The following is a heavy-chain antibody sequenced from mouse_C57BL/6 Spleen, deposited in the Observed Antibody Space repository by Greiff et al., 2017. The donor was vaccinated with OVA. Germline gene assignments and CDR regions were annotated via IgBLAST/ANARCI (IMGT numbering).Heavy chain of an antibody. J-gene: IGHJ2*01. CDR3: AYYDYDGNFDY. V-gene: IGHV1-81*01. CDR1: GYTFTSYG. CDR2: IYPRSGNT. Sequence: QVQLQQSGAELARPGASVKLSCKASGYTFTSYGISWVKQRTGQGLEWIGEIYPRSGNTYYNEKFKGKATLTADKSSSTAYMELRSLTSEDSAVYFCAYYDYDGNFDYWGQGTTLTVSS. D-gene: IGHD2-4*01.